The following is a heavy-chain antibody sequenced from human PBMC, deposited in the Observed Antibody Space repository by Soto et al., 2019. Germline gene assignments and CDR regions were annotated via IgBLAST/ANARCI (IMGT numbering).Heavy chain of an antibody. CDR1: GYTFTSYG. CDR2: ISAYNGNT. Sequence: QVQPVQSGAEVKKPGASVKVSCKASGYTFTSYGISWVRQAPGQGLEWMGWISAYNGNTNYAQKLQGRVTMTTDTSTSTAYMELRSLRSDDTAVYYCARDRHYYGSGSLNWFDPWGQGTLVTVSS. D-gene: IGHD3-10*01. V-gene: IGHV1-18*01. J-gene: IGHJ5*02. CDR3: ARDRHYYGSGSLNWFDP.